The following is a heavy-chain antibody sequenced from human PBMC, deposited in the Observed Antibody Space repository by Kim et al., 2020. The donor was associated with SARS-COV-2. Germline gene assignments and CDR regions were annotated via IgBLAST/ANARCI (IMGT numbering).Heavy chain of an antibody. CDR2: IWYDGSNK. V-gene: IGHV3-33*06. CDR1: GFTFSSYG. J-gene: IGHJ6*02. CDR3: AKDTRGYSYGPYSYYGMDV. Sequence: GGSLRLSCAASGFTFSSYGMHWVRQAPGKGLEWVAVIWYDGSNKYYADSVKGRFTISIDNSKNTLYLQMNSLRAEDTAVYYCAKDTRGYSYGPYSYYGMDVWGQGTTVTVSS. D-gene: IGHD5-18*01.